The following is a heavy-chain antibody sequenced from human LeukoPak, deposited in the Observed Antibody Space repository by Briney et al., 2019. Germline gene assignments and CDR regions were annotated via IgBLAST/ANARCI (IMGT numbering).Heavy chain of an antibody. CDR1: GGSFSGYY. CDR3: ARRNGLLWFGERRREDY. D-gene: IGHD3-10*01. Sequence: SETLSLTCAVYGGSFSGYYWSWIRQPPGKGLGWIGEINHSGSTNYNPSLKSRVTISVDTSKNQFSLKLSSVTAADTAVYYCARRNGLLWFGERRREDYWGQGTLVTVSS. J-gene: IGHJ4*02. CDR2: INHSGST. V-gene: IGHV4-34*01.